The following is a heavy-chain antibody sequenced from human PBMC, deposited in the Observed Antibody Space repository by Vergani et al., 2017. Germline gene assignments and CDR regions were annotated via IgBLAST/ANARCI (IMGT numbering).Heavy chain of an antibody. CDR1: GFTFSNAW. Sequence: EVQLVESGGGLVKPGGSLRLSCAASGFTFSNAWMNWVRQAPGKGLEWVGRIKSKTDGGTTDYAAPVKGSFTISRDDSKNTLYLQMNSLKTEDTAVYYCTTGLWGDGYNRVYWGQGTLVTVSS. V-gene: IGHV3-15*07. CDR2: IKSKTDGGTT. CDR3: TTGLWGDGYNRVY. J-gene: IGHJ4*02. D-gene: IGHD5-24*01.